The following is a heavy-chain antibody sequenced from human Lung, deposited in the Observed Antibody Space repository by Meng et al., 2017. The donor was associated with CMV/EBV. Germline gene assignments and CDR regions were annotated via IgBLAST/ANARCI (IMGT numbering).Heavy chain of an antibody. D-gene: IGHD2-15*01. Sequence: ASXXVSXKASGDTFTRYDINWLRQAAGQGREWMGWMNTNSGNTGYAQNFQGRVTMTRNTATGTAYMELTSLKSEDTAVYYCAREEILVEASAVGRAKYYYSGMDAWXQGTXVTVSS. CDR1: GDTFTRYD. V-gene: IGHV1-8*01. CDR3: AREEILVEASAVGRAKYYYSGMDA. J-gene: IGHJ6*02. CDR2: MNTNSGNT.